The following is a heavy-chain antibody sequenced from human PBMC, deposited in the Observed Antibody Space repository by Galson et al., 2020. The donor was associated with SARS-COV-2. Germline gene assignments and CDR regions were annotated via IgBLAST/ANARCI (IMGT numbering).Heavy chain of an antibody. CDR1: GGSISKENYY. J-gene: IGHJ6*03. CDR3: ARHGEYSFYYYIDV. V-gene: IGHV4-39*01. CDR2: LSSSGNL. Sequence: SETLSLTCTVSGGSISKENYYWAWIRQTPGKGLEWIGSLSSSGNLHHNPPLKTRVTISVDTSKNHFSLKLRSVTAADAAVYYCARHGEYSFYYYIDVWGKGTTVTISS. D-gene: IGHD3-10*01.